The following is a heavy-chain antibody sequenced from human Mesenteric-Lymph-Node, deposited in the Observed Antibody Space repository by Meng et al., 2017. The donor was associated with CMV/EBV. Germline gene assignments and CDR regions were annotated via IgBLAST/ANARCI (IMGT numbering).Heavy chain of an antibody. CDR3: ASREGGY. D-gene: IGHD3-10*01. Sequence: SLRLSCAASGFTFSYYSMNWVRQAPGKGLEWVSSISGDNTYIHYADSVKGRFTISRDNVRNSLFLQMNSLKTEDTAVYYCASREGGYWGQGTLVTVSS. CDR1: GFTFSYYS. CDR2: ISGDNTYI. J-gene: IGHJ4*02. V-gene: IGHV3-21*01.